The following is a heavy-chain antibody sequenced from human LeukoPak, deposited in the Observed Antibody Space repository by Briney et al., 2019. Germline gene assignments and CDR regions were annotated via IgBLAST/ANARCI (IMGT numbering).Heavy chain of an antibody. CDR3: ARTSSSWYRYWFDP. CDR2: IYPGDSET. D-gene: IGHD6-13*01. Sequence: GESLKISCKGYGYSFTSYWIGWVRQMPGKGLEWMGIIYPGDSETRYSPSFQGQVTISADKSISTAYLQWSSLKASDTAMYYCARTSSSWYRYWFDPWGQGTLVTVSS. J-gene: IGHJ5*02. V-gene: IGHV5-51*01. CDR1: GYSFTSYW.